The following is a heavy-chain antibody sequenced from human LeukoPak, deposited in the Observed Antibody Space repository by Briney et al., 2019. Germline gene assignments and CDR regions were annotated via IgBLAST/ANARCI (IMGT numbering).Heavy chain of an antibody. V-gene: IGHV4-61*08. CDR1: GGSISSGGYY. CDR3: ARDLPGIAVAGAFDY. Sequence: SETLSLTCTVSGGSISSGGYYWSWIRQPPGKGLEWIGCIYYTGSTHYNPSLKSRVTISVDTSKNQFSLKLSSVTAADTAVYYCARDLPGIAVAGAFDYWGQGTLVTVSS. J-gene: IGHJ4*02. CDR2: IYYTGST. D-gene: IGHD6-19*01.